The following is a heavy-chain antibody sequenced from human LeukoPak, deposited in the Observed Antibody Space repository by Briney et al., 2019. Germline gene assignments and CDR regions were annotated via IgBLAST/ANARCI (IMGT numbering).Heavy chain of an antibody. Sequence: ASVNHSCTPAGHTFCTYSIMGVRQAPGQGLEWMGWISAYNGDTHYAQNLQGRVTMTTDISTSTANMELRSLRSDDTAVYYCARAQTNISGYYADFDYWGQGTLVTVSS. J-gene: IGHJ4*02. CDR2: ISAYNGDT. D-gene: IGHD5-12*01. V-gene: IGHV1-18*01. CDR1: GHTFCTYS. CDR3: ARAQTNISGYYADFDY.